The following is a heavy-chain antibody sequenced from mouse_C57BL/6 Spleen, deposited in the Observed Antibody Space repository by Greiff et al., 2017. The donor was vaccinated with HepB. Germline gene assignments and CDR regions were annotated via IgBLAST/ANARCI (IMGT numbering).Heavy chain of an antibody. CDR3: AGWLSGGRYYYTLDY. CDR2: INPNSGGT. V-gene: IGHV1-18*01. Sequence: EVKLVESGPELVKPGASVKIPCKASGYTFTDFNMDWVKQRHGKSLEWIGDINPNSGGTIYNQKFKGKATLTVDKSSSTAYMERRSLTSGESAVYYSAGWLSGGRYYYTLDYWGQGTTVTVST. D-gene: IGHD1-1*02. J-gene: IGHJ4*01. CDR1: GYTFTDFN.